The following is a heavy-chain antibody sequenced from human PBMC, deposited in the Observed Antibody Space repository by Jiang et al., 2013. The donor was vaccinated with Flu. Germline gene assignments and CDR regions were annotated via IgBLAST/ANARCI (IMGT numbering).Heavy chain of an antibody. CDR1: GFSLSSSGVG. CDR3: AQWRAWGSHRYLVY. J-gene: IGHJ4*02. D-gene: IGHD3-16*02. CDR2: IYWNDDR. Sequence: KPTQTLTLTCTFSGFSLSSSGVGVGWVRQPPGKALEWLALIYWNDDRRYSPSLRSRLTITRDTSKTQVVLTMTNMDPVDTGTYYCAQWRAWGSHRYLVYWGQGSLVIVSS. V-gene: IGHV2-5*01.